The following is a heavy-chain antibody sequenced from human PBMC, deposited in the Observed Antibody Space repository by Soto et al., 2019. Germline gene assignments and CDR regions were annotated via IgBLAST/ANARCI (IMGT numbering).Heavy chain of an antibody. J-gene: IGHJ4*02. CDR2: TRDKAHSYTT. D-gene: IGHD6-13*01. Sequence: EVQLVESGGGLVQPGGSLRLSCAASGFTFSDHYMDWVRQAPGKGLEWVGRTRDKAHSYTTEYAPSVKGRFTISRDDSKNSLYLQMNSLKTEDTAVYYCARIYSSTWYGSFFAYCGQGTLVTVSS. CDR1: GFTFSDHY. CDR3: ARIYSSTWYGSFFAY. V-gene: IGHV3-72*01.